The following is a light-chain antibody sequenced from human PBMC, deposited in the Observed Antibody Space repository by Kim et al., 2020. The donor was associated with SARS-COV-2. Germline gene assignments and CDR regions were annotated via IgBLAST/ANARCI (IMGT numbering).Light chain of an antibody. J-gene: IGLJ3*02. CDR3: DSYTTISTRV. V-gene: IGLV2-14*03. Sequence: QSVLTQPASASGSPGQSVTISCTGTSSDVGSYNDFSWYQQHPSKAHKLMNYDDSNRPSGVSDRSSGTKSGNTSSVTISLLHADDDADYYCDSYTTISTRVFGGGTQLTVL. CDR2: DDS. CDR1: SSDVGSYND.